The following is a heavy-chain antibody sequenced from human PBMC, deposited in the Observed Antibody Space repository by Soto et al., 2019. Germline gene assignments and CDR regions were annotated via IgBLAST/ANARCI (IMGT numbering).Heavy chain of an antibody. J-gene: IGHJ4*02. CDR1: GGSISSGCYY. D-gene: IGHD3-9*01. CDR3: ARAYSYYYTLTGQHYHFDY. V-gene: IGHV4-31*03. Sequence: SETLSLTCTVSGGSISSGCYYWSWIRQHPGKGLEWIGYIYYSGSTYYNPSLKSRFTISFYTSKNQFSLKLSSMTAADTAVYYCARAYSYYYTLTGQHYHFDYWGQGTLVTVPS. CDR2: IYYSGST.